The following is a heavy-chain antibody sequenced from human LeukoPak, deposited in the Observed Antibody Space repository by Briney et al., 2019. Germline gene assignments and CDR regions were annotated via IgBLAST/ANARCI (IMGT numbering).Heavy chain of an antibody. J-gene: IGHJ4*02. CDR1: GFTFSTYS. CDR3: ARGSTYYDSSGQVPFDY. V-gene: IGHV3-48*01. Sequence: SGGSLRLSCAASGFTFSTYSMNWVRQAPGKGLEWVSYISSSSTIYHADSVKGRFTISRDNAKNSLYLQMNSLRAEDTAVYYCARGSTYYDSSGQVPFDYWGQGTLVTVSS. CDR2: ISSSSTI. D-gene: IGHD3-22*01.